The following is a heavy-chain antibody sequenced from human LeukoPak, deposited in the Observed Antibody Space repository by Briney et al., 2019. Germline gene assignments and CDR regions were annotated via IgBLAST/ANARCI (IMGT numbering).Heavy chain of an antibody. Sequence: SETLSLTCAVYGGSFSGYYWSWIRQPPWKGLEWIGEINYSGSTNYNPSLKSRVTISVDPSKNQFSLKLSSVTAADTAVYYCARAPPFGYSYGLNWFDPCGQGTLVTVSS. D-gene: IGHD5-18*01. CDR3: ARAPPFGYSYGLNWFDP. V-gene: IGHV4-34*01. CDR2: INYSGST. J-gene: IGHJ5*02. CDR1: GGSFSGYY.